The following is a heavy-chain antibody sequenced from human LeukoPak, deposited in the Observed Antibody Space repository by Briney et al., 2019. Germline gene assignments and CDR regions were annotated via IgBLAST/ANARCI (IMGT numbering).Heavy chain of an antibody. CDR3: ARGPGDFDASDI. D-gene: IGHD1-14*01. V-gene: IGHV3-74*01. CDR2: INSDGSST. Sequence: GGSLRLSCAASGFTFSSYWMHWVRQAPGKGLVWVSRINSDGSSTSYAGSVKGRFTISRDNAKNTLYLQMNSLRAEDTAVYHCARGPGDFDASDIWGQGTVVTVSS. J-gene: IGHJ3*02. CDR1: GFTFSSYW.